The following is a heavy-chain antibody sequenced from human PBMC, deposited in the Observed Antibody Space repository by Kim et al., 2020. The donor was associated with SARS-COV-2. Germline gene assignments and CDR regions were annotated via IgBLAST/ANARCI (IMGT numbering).Heavy chain of an antibody. V-gene: IGHV3-30*04. CDR1: GFTFSSYA. D-gene: IGHD3-22*01. CDR2: ISYDGSNK. CDR3: ARERVVAAPRDYYYYGMDV. Sequence: GGSLRLSCAASGFTFSSYAMHWVRQAPGKGLEWVAVISYDGSNKYYADSVKGRFTISRDNSKNTLYLQMNSLRAEDTAVYYCARERVVAAPRDYYYYGMDVWGQGTTVTVSS. J-gene: IGHJ6*02.